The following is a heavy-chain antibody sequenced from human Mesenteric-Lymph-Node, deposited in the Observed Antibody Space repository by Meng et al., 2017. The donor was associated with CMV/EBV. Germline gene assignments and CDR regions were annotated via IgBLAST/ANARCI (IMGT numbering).Heavy chain of an antibody. CDR1: GGSLSGYY. CDR2: INHSGST. V-gene: IGHV4-34*01. D-gene: IGHD2-8*01. Sequence: GSLRLSCAVYGGSLSGYYWSWIRQPPGKGLEWIGAINHSGSTKDNPSLKSRVTISLDTSKSQFSLKMNSVTAADTAVYYCAQSDAGMVVENWGQGTLVTVSS. CDR3: AQSDAGMVVEN. J-gene: IGHJ4*02.